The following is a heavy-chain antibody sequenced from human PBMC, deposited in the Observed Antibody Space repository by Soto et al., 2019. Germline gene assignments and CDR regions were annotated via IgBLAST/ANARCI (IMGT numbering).Heavy chain of an antibody. J-gene: IGHJ4*02. V-gene: IGHV3-48*02. D-gene: IGHD6-19*01. CDR3: ARFFGSGFHS. Sequence: EVQLVESGGGLVQPGGSLRLSCVASGFTFSTDSMNWVRQAPGKGLEWVAHISTSGATRYYADSVKGRFTISRDNAKTSLYLQMDSLSNEDTAVYYCARFFGSGFHSWGQGTLVTVSS. CDR1: GFTFSTDS. CDR2: ISTSGATR.